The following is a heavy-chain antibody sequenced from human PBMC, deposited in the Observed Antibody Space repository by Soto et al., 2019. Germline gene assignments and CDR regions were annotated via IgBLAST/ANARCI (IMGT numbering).Heavy chain of an antibody. CDR2: IHYSGST. Sequence: SETLFLTCTVSGGSISTYYWSWIRQPPGKGLEWIGYIHYSGSTNYNPSLKSRVTMSVDTSKNQFSLKLSSVTAADTAVYFCARGKIVGPWGQGTLVTVSS. D-gene: IGHD3-16*02. CDR3: ARGKIVGP. V-gene: IGHV4-59*01. J-gene: IGHJ5*02. CDR1: GGSISTYY.